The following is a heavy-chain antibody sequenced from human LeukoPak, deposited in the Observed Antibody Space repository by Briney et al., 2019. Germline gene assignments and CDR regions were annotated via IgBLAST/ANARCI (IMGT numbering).Heavy chain of an antibody. CDR1: GYTFTSYG. V-gene: IGHV1-18*01. D-gene: IGHD3-22*01. J-gene: IGHJ5*02. CDR3: ARDPYYHDNRGYRINWCDP. Sequence: GASVKVSCKASGYTFTSYGISWVRQAPGQGLEWMGWISAHNGNTHSAQKFQGRVTMTTETSTSTVYMEMRSLRSDDTAVYYCARDPYYHDNRGYRINWCDPWGQGTLVTVSS. CDR2: ISAHNGNT.